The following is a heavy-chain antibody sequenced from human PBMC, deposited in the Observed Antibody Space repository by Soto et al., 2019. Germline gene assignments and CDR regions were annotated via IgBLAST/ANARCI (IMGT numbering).Heavy chain of an antibody. J-gene: IGHJ4*02. CDR3: AKHWSYGNHYFQY. V-gene: IGHV3-23*01. D-gene: IGHD3-10*01. Sequence: PGGSLRLSCAASGFTFSSYAMNWVRQAPGKGLEWVSTLSGRDSATFYADSVKGRFTISRDNSKSTLYLQMDSLRAEDTAVYYCAKHWSYGNHYFQYWGQGTLVTVSS. CDR2: LSGRDSAT. CDR1: GFTFSSYA.